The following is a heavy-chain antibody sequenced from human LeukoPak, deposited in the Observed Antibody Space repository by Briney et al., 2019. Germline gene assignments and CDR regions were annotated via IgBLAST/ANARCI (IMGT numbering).Heavy chain of an antibody. V-gene: IGHV3-30*18. CDR2: ISYDGSNK. CDR3: ANGEQWLVNY. CDR1: GFTFSSYG. J-gene: IGHJ4*02. D-gene: IGHD6-19*01. Sequence: PGRSLRLSCAASGFTFSSYGMHWVRQAPGKGLEWVAVISYDGSNKYYADSVKGRFTISRDNSKNTLYLQMSSLRAEDTAVYHCANGEQWLVNYWGQGTLVTVSS.